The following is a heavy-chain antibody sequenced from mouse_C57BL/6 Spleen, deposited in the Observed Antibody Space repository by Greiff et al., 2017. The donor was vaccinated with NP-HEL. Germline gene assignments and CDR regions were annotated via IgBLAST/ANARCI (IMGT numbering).Heavy chain of an antibody. CDR3: ARALNYDYDGDAMDY. J-gene: IGHJ4*01. V-gene: IGHV1-19*01. CDR1: GYTFTDYY. D-gene: IGHD2-4*01. CDR2: INPYNGGT. Sequence: EVQLVESGPVLVKPGASVKMSCKASGYTFTDYYMNWVKQSHGKSLEWIGVINPYNGGTSYNQKFKGKATLTVDKSSSTAYMELNSLTSEDSAVYYCARALNYDYDGDAMDYWGQGTSVTVSS.